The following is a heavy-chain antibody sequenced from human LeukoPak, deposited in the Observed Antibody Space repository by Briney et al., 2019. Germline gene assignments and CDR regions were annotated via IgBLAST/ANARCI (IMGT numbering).Heavy chain of an antibody. V-gene: IGHV3-48*01. CDR3: ARVGYYYDSSGTFDY. J-gene: IGHJ4*02. Sequence: GGSLRLSCAASGFTFSSYSMNWVRQAPGKGLEWVSYISSSSSTIYYADSVKGRFTISRDNAKNSLYLQMNSLRAEDTAVYYCARVGYYYDSSGTFDYWGQGTLVTVSS. CDR2: ISSSSSTI. CDR1: GFTFSSYS. D-gene: IGHD3-22*01.